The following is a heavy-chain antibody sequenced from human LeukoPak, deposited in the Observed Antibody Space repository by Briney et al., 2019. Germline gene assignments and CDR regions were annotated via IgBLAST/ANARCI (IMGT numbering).Heavy chain of an antibody. CDR1: GGSINNYY. CDR2: IFTSGST. D-gene: IGHD3-16*02. Sequence: SETLSLTCTVSGGSINNYYWSWIRQPAGKGLEWIGRIFTSGSTNYNPSLKSRVTMSVDTSKNQLSLRLRFVTAADTAVYYCARGRYLPLYFDYWGQGTLVTVSS. CDR3: ARGRYLPLYFDY. J-gene: IGHJ4*02. V-gene: IGHV4-4*07.